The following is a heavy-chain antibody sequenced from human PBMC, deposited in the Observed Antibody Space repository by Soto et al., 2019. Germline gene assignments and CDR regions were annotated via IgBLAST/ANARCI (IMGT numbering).Heavy chain of an antibody. CDR2: ISGSGGDT. D-gene: IGHD6-19*01. CDR1: GFTFNNYA. V-gene: IGHV3-23*01. Sequence: GGSLRLSCAASGFTFNNYAMSWVRQAPGKGLEWLSAISGSGGDTYYADSVKGRFTLSRDNSNSTLYLHMNSLRAEDTAVYYCAKDFKGTAVAGDYYYYYGMDVWGQGTTVTVSS. J-gene: IGHJ6*02. CDR3: AKDFKGTAVAGDYYYYYGMDV.